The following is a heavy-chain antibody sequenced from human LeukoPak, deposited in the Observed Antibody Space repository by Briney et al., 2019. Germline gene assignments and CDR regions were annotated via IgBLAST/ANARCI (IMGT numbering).Heavy chain of an antibody. CDR3: AKDTGGNGAYFYAMDV. J-gene: IGHJ6*02. Sequence: GGSLRLSCAASGFSVSTNYMNWVRQAPGKGLEWVSAINWNSDTKAYADSVKGRFTISRDRARNSLYLQMDSLRPEDTALYYCAKDTGGNGAYFYAMDVWGQGTSVTVSS. CDR1: GFSVSTNY. V-gene: IGHV3-9*01. D-gene: IGHD4-23*01. CDR2: INWNSDTK.